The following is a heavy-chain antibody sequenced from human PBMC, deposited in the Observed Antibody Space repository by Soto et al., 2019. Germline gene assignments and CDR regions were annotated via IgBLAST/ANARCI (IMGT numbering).Heavy chain of an antibody. D-gene: IGHD3-22*01. CDR3: ARGSGYYYPDRHFDY. J-gene: IGHJ4*02. CDR2: VYYSGST. Sequence: TSETLSLTCDASGGSIDNSHSFWGWVRQPPGRGLEFLGSVYYSGSTNYNPSLKSRVTISVDTSKNQFSLKLSSVTAADTAVYYCARGSGYYYPDRHFDYWGQGTLVTVSS. V-gene: IGHV4-39*07. CDR1: GGSIDNSHSF.